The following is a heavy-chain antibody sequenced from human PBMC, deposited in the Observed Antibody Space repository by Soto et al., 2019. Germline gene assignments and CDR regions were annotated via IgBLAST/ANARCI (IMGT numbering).Heavy chain of an antibody. J-gene: IGHJ6*03. D-gene: IGHD3-3*01. V-gene: IGHV3-23*01. CDR3: AKDSGDFWSGYYTSDMDV. CDR2: ISGSGGST. CDR1: GFTFSSYA. Sequence: GGSLRLSCAASGFTFSSYAITWVRQAPGKGLEWVSGISGSGGSTYYADSVKGRFTISRDNSKNTLYLQMNSLRAEDTAVYYCAKDSGDFWSGYYTSDMDVWGKGTTVTVSS.